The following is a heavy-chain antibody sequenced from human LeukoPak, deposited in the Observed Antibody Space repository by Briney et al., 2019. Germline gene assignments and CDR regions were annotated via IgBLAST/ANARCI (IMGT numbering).Heavy chain of an antibody. CDR2: INHSGST. J-gene: IGHJ4*02. CDR1: GGSFSGY. CDR3: AREILYDSTGYYL. V-gene: IGHV4-34*01. Sequence: SETLSLTCAVYGGSFSGYWSWIRQPPGKGLEWIGEINHSGSTNYNPSLKSRVTISVDTSKNQFSLRLRSVTAADTAVYYCAREILYDSTGYYLWGQGTVVTVSS. D-gene: IGHD3-22*01.